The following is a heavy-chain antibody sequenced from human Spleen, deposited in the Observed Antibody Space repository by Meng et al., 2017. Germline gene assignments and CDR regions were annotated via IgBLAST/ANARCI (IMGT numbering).Heavy chain of an antibody. CDR3: ARDAGINGYYRYHFDN. Sequence: ASVKVSCKASGYTFTSYTLHWVRQAPGQRLEWMGWINAGIGDTKYSQNFQGRVTITRDTSAGTAYMELSSLRSEDTAIYFCARDAGINGYYRYHFDNWGQGTLVTVSS. J-gene: IGHJ4*02. CDR2: INAGIGDT. D-gene: IGHD3-22*01. V-gene: IGHV1-3*01. CDR1: GYTFTSYT.